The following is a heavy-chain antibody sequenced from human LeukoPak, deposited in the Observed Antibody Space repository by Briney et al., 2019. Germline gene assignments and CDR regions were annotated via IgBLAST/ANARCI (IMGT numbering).Heavy chain of an antibody. CDR1: GFTFSDYY. D-gene: IGHD4/OR15-4a*01. Sequence: GGSLRLSCAASGFTFSDYYMSWIRQDPGKGLEWVSYISSSGSTIYYADSVKGRFTISRDNAKNSLYLQMNSLRAEDTAVYYCARGADYAELNSIDYWGQGTLVTVSS. V-gene: IGHV3-11*01. CDR2: ISSSGSTI. CDR3: ARGADYAELNSIDY. J-gene: IGHJ4*02.